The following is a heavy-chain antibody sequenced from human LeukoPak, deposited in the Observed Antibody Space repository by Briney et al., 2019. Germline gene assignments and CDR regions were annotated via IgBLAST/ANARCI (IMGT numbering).Heavy chain of an antibody. CDR3: TREGENY. CDR1: GFXSGDYA. V-gene: IGHV3-49*04. D-gene: IGHD1-26*01. J-gene: IGHJ4*02. Sequence: GGSLRLSCTASGFXSGDYAISWVRQAPGKGLEWVGFIRSKAYGGTTEYAASVKGRFTISRDDSKSIAYLQMNSLKTEDTAVYYCTREGENYWGQGTLVTVSS. CDR2: IRSKAYGGTT.